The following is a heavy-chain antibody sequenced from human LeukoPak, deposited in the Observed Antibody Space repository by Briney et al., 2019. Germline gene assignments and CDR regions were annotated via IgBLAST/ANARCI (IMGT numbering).Heavy chain of an antibody. CDR2: IYWDDDK. CDR1: GISLSTSGVG. D-gene: IGHD6-13*01. V-gene: IGHV2-5*02. J-gene: IGHJ3*02. CDR3: ALPYTSSWSAFEI. Sequence: ESGPTLVNPTQTLTLTCTLSGISLSTSGVGGAWIRQPPGKALEWLALIYWDDDKRYSPSLKSRVTITRDTSKNQVVLTMTNMAPIDAGTYYCALPYTSSWSAFEIWGQGTRVTVSS.